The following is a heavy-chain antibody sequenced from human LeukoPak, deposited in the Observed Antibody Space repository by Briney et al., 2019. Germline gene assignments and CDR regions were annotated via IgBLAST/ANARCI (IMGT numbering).Heavy chain of an antibody. J-gene: IGHJ4*02. CDR1: GGTFSSYA. D-gene: IGHD1-1*01. Sequence: SVKVSCKASGGTFSSYAISWVRQAPGQGLEWKGRIIPILGIANYAQKFPGRVTITADKSTSTAYMELSSLRSEDTAVYYCARDETRDTTLDYWGQGTLVTVSS. CDR2: IIPILGIA. CDR3: ARDETRDTTLDY. V-gene: IGHV1-69*04.